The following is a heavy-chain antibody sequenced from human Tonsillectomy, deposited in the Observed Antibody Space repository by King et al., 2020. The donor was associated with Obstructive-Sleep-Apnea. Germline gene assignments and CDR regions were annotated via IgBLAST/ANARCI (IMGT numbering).Heavy chain of an antibody. D-gene: IGHD5/OR15-5a*01. CDR1: VFTFSSYG. V-gene: IGHV3-33*01. CDR2: IWYDGSNK. J-gene: IGHJ4*02. Sequence: VQLVESGGGVVQPGRSLRLSCAASVFTFSSYGMHWVRQAPGKGLEWVAVIWYDGSNKYYADSVKGRFTISRDNSKNTLYLQMNSLRAEDTAVYYCSGGGLLYEPSPLSFDYWGQGTLVTVSS. CDR3: SGGGLLYEPSPLSFDY.